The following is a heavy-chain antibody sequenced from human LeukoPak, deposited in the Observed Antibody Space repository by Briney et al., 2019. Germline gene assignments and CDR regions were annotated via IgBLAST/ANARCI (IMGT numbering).Heavy chain of an antibody. CDR1: GFTFSSYS. Sequence: PGGSLRLSCAASGFTFSSYSMNWVRQAPGKGLEWVSSISSSSSYIYYADSVKGRFTISRDNAKNSLYLQMNSLRAEDTAVYYCAKDRPAYSSSWYHSDYWGQGTLVTVSS. V-gene: IGHV3-21*01. CDR3: AKDRPAYSSSWYHSDY. CDR2: ISSSSSYI. D-gene: IGHD6-13*01. J-gene: IGHJ4*02.